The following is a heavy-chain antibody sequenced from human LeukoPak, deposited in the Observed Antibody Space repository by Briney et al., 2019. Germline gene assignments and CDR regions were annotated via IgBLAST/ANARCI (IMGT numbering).Heavy chain of an antibody. V-gene: IGHV3-43*01. CDR1: GFTFDDYT. CDR3: AEERGSSGYFDS. J-gene: IGHJ4*02. Sequence: PGGSLRLSCAASGFTFDDYTIHWVRQAPGKGLEWVSLISWNGVSTYYADSVKGRFTISRDNSKNSLYLQMNSLRTEDTALYYCAEERGSSGYFDSWGQGTLVTVSS. D-gene: IGHD6-6*01. CDR2: ISWNGVST.